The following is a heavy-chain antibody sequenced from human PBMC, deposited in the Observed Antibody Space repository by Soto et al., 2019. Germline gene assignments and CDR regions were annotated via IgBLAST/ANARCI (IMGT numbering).Heavy chain of an antibody. CDR1: GYTFTSYG. D-gene: IGHD3-10*01. CDR2: ISAYNSNT. V-gene: IGHV1-18*01. Sequence: QVQLVQSGAEVKKPGASVKVSCKASGYTFTSYGISWVRQAPGQGLEWMGWISAYNSNTNYAQKLQGRVTMTTDTSTSTANIELRGLRSGDKAVCYWASHYGSVDDWGQGTLVTVSS. CDR3: ASHYGSVDD. J-gene: IGHJ4*02.